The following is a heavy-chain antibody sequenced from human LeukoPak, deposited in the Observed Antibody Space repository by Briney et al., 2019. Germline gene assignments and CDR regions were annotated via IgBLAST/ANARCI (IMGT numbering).Heavy chain of an antibody. CDR2: INQSGSI. J-gene: IGHJ4*02. CDR3: ARGPRYCSSTSCYELDY. D-gene: IGHD2-2*01. CDR1: GGSFSGYY. V-gene: IGHV4-34*01. Sequence: SETLSLTCTVYGGSFSGYYWSWIRQPPGKGLEWIGEINQSGSINYNPSLKSRVTISGDTSKNEFSLKVTSVTAADTAVYYCARGPRYCSSTSCYELDYWGQGTLVTVSS.